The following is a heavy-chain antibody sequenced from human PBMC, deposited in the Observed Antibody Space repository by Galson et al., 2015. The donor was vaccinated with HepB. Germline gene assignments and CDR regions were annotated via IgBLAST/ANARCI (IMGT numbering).Heavy chain of an antibody. D-gene: IGHD3-10*01. J-gene: IGHJ6*02. CDR1: GGTFSSYA. CDR3: ARDGDYGSGSYYNRRGYGMDV. CDR2: IIPIFGTA. Sequence: SVKVSCKASGGTFSSYAISWVRQAPGQGLEWMGGIIPIFGTANYAQKFQGRVTITADESTSTAYMELSSLRSEDTAVYYCARDGDYGSGSYYNRRGYGMDVWGQGTTVTVSS. V-gene: IGHV1-69*13.